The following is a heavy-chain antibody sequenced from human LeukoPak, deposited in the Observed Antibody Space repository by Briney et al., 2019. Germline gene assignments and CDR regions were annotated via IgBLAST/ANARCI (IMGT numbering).Heavy chain of an antibody. CDR1: KFTFSIYT. CDR2: ISYDGRNK. V-gene: IGHV3-30*04. Sequence: GGSLRLSCAASKFTFSIYTMHCVRQAPGKGLDWGAVISYDGRNKYYGDSVKGRFTISRDNSKNTLYLQMNSLRPEDTAIYYCARESRDTAMATDYWGQGTLVTVSS. D-gene: IGHD5-18*01. J-gene: IGHJ4*02. CDR3: ARESRDTAMATDY.